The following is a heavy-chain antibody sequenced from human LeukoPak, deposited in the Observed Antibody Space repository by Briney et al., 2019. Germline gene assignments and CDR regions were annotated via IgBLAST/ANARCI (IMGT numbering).Heavy chain of an antibody. Sequence: PSETLSLTCSVSGGSVTSGTYHWGWIRQPPGKGLEWIGSVYFDGGTHYKPSLQSRVTISVDTSKNQFSLRLSSVTAADPALYYCARDHYYDGRGRFDPWGQGTLVTVSS. CDR2: VYFDGGT. CDR1: GGSVTSGTYH. V-gene: IGHV4-39*07. J-gene: IGHJ5*02. D-gene: IGHD3-16*01. CDR3: ARDHYYDGRGRFDP.